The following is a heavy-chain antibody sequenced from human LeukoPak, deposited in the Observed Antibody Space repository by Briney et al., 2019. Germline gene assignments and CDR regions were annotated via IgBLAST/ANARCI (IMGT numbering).Heavy chain of an antibody. CDR1: GFTFSSYG. D-gene: IGHD1-26*01. J-gene: IGHJ3*02. CDR2: IRYDGSNK. Sequence: GGSLRLSCAASGFTFSSYGMHWVRQAPGKGLEWVAFIRYDGSNKYYADSVKGRFTISRDNAKNSLYLQMNSLRAEDTAVYYCASNSGSYLAFDIWGQGTMVTVSS. CDR3: ASNSGSYLAFDI. V-gene: IGHV3-30*02.